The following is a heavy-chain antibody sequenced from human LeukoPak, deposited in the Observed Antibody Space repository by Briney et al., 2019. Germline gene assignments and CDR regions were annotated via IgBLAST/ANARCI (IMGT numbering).Heavy chain of an antibody. D-gene: IGHD6-19*01. J-gene: IGHJ5*02. CDR2: INHSGST. V-gene: IGHV4-34*01. CDR1: GGSFSGYY. Sequence: SETLSLTCAVYGGSFSGYYWSWIRQPPGKGLEWIGEINHSGSTYYNPSLKSRVTISVDTSKNQFSLKLSSVTAADTAVYYCARDSSGWSYNWFDPWGQGTLVTVSS. CDR3: ARDSSGWSYNWFDP.